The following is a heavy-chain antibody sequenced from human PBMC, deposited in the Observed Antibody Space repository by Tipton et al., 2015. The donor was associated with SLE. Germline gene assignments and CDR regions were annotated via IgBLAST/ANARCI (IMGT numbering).Heavy chain of an antibody. D-gene: IGHD3-22*01. CDR2: MNSNSGNP. CDR3: ARGGSYNDGSGYFYYFDH. CDR1: GYTFTSFD. V-gene: IGHV1-8*01. Sequence: QLVQSGAEMKKPGASVKVSCRTSGYTFTSFDINWVRQATGQGLEWMGWMNSNSGNPGYAQKFQGRVTMTRDTSKNTAYMELSSLRSEDTAVYFCARGGSYNDGSGYFYYFDHWGQGTLVTVSS. J-gene: IGHJ4*02.